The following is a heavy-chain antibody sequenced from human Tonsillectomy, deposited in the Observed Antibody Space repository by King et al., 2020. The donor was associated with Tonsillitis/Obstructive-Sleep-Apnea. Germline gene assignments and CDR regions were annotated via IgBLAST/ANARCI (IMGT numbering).Heavy chain of an antibody. V-gene: IGHV4-34*01. CDR2: INHSGST. CDR1: GGSFSRYY. J-gene: IGHJ6*03. D-gene: IGHD4-17*01. CDR3: ARGIMSTVLFPYYMDV. Sequence: VQLQQWGAGLLKPSETLSLTCTVFGGSFSRYYWTWIRQPPGKGLEWIGEINHSGSTNYNPSLKSRVTIAVDTSKNQFSLKLNSVTAADTAVYYCARGIMSTVLFPYYMDVWGKGTTVTVSS.